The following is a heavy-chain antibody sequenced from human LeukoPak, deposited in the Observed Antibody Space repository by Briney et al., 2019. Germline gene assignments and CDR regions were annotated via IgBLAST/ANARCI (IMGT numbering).Heavy chain of an antibody. D-gene: IGHD6-19*01. CDR1: GYSISSGHY. CDR2: IYHSGST. V-gene: IGHV4-38-2*02. J-gene: IGHJ5*02. CDR3: ARDREAVAGNWFDP. Sequence: SETLSLTCTVSGYSISSGHYWAWIRQPPGKGLEWIGSIYHSGSTDYNPALKSRVTISVDTSKNQFSLRLSSVTAADTAVYYCARDREAVAGNWFDPWGQGTLVTVSS.